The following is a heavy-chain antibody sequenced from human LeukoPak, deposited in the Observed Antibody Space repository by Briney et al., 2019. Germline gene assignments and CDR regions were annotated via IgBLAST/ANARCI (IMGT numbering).Heavy chain of an antibody. Sequence: ASVKVSCKASGYTFTGYYMHWVLQAAGQGREWMGWINRNSGGTNYAQKFQGRVTMTRDRSISTAYMELSRLTSDDTAVYYCARARGYSYGAQDAFDIWGQGTMDTVSS. CDR1: GYTFTGYY. J-gene: IGHJ3*02. CDR2: INRNSGGT. D-gene: IGHD5-18*01. V-gene: IGHV1-2*02. CDR3: ARARGYSYGAQDAFDI.